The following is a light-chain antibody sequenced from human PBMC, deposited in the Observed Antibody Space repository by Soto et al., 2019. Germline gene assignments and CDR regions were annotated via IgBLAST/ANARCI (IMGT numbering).Light chain of an antibody. J-gene: IGKJ1*01. CDR1: QSVGSSY. Sequence: EVVLTQSPGTLSLSPGERATLSCGASQSVGSSYLAWYQQKPGQAPRLLIYGASTRATGIPDRFSGSGSGTEYTLTISRLEPEDFAVYYCQQYSNPPWTFGQGTKVEI. CDR2: GAS. V-gene: IGKV3-20*01. CDR3: QQYSNPPWT.